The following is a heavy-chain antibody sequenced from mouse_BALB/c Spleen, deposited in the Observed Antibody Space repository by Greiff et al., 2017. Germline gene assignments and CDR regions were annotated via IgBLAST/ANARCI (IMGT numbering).Heavy chain of an antibody. CDR2: IDPANGNT. D-gene: IGHD2-3*01. CDR3: ARVIDGNYPDY. J-gene: IGHJ2*01. Sequence: VQLQQSGAELVKPGASVTLSCTASGFNIKDTYMHWVKQRPEQGLEWIGRIDPANGNTKYDPKFQGKATITADTSSNTAYLQLSRLTSEDTAVYYCARVIDGNYPDYRGQGTTRTV. V-gene: IGHV14-3*02. CDR1: GFNIKDTY.